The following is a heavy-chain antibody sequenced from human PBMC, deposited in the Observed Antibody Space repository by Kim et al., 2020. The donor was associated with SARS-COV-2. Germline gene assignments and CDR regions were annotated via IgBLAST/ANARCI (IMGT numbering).Heavy chain of an antibody. J-gene: IGHJ4*02. Sequence: SETLSLTCTVSGGSFSTSSYYWDWIRQPPGKGLEWIGGFYYTGTMYFNPSLKSRVTISVDTSKKQFSLKLTSVTAADTAVYYCSRRSRGDGSPGYWCQGT. V-gene: IGHV4-39*01. CDR1: GGSFSTSSYY. CDR3: SRRSRGDGSPGY. D-gene: IGHD3-16*01. CDR2: FYYTGTM.